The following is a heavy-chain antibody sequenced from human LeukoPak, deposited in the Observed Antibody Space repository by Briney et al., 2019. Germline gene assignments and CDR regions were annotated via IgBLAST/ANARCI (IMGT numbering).Heavy chain of an antibody. CDR2: IRHNGRNE. CDR1: GFAFSDFG. V-gene: IGHV3-30*02. CDR3: AKDRRDYGDYGLDY. J-gene: IGHJ4*02. Sequence: GGSLRLSCAASGFAFSDFGMHWVRQAPGKGLEWVAFIRHNGRNESYADSVKGRFTISRDNSRDTLYLQMNSLTSEDTAVYHCAKDRRDYGDYGLDYWGQGTLVTVSS. D-gene: IGHD4-17*01.